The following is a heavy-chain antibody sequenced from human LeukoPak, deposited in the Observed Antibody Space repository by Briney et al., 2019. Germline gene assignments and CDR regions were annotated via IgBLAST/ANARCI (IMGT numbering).Heavy chain of an antibody. J-gene: IGHJ4*02. D-gene: IGHD3-10*01. CDR3: ARSVHVSMGEAPFYY. CDR2: IRFDEINT. V-gene: IGHV3-30*02. CDR1: GFTFSNDG. Sequence: GGFLRLSCAASGFTFSNDGMYWVRQAPGKGLGWVAFIRFDEINTYYADSVKGRCTISRDSSKNTLYLQMNSPRAADTAVYYCARSVHVSMGEAPFYYWGERTPVTLSP.